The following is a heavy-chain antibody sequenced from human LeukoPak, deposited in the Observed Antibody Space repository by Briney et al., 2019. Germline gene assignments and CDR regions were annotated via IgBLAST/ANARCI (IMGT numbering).Heavy chain of an antibody. CDR2: IRFDGSNE. Sequence: PGGSLRLSCAASGFTFSNYAMHWVRQAPGKGLEWVAFIRFDGSNEYYADSVKGRFTISRDNYKNTLSLQMNSLRAEDTAVYYWAKGANLRYFDWLHFDYWGQGTLVTVSS. CDR1: GFTFSNYA. J-gene: IGHJ4*02. CDR3: AKGANLRYFDWLHFDY. V-gene: IGHV3-30*02. D-gene: IGHD3-9*01.